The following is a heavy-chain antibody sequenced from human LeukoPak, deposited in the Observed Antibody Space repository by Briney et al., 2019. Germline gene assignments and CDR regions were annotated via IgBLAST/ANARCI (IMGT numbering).Heavy chain of an antibody. D-gene: IGHD4-17*01. CDR1: GFTFSSYA. CDR3: AKEPFIDYGDGGNYFDY. V-gene: IGHV3-23*01. Sequence: GGSLRLSCAASGFTFSSYAMSWVRQAPGKGLEWVSTISGSGGGGTTYYADSVKGRFTISRDNSKNTLYLQMNSLRAEDAAVYYCAKEPFIDYGDGGNYFDYWGQGTLVTVSS. CDR2: ISGSGGGGTT. J-gene: IGHJ4*02.